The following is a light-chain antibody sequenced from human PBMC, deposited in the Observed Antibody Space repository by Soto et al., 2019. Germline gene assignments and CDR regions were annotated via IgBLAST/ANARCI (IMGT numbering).Light chain of an antibody. J-gene: IGKJ5*01. CDR3: QHYDHLPIT. V-gene: IGKV1-33*01. Sequence: IQMTQSPSSLSASVGDRVTITCLASQDITNYLNWYQQKPGKAPRLLLYDASSLETGVPSRFSGSGSGTDFTFTISSLQPEDIATYYCQHYDHLPITFGQGTRLEIK. CDR2: DAS. CDR1: QDITNY.